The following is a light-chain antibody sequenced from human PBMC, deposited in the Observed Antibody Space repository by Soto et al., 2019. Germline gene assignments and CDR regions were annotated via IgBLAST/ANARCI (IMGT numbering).Light chain of an antibody. CDR3: QQYGSLTWT. V-gene: IGKV3-20*01. J-gene: IGKJ1*01. CDR2: GAS. CDR1: QSVSSN. Sequence: EIVMTQCPSTLSVSPWERSTLSFMASQSVSSNLAWYQQKPGQAPRLLIYGASTRATGTPDRFSVSGSGTDFTLTISRLEPEDFAVYYCQQYGSLTWTFGQGTKVDIK.